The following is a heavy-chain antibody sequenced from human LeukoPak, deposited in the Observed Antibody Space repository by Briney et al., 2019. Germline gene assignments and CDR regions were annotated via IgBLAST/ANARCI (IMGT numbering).Heavy chain of an antibody. D-gene: IGHD6-6*01. CDR2: IIPIFGTA. CDR3: ARDPGYSSSSRGFDY. J-gene: IGHJ4*02. V-gene: IGHV1-69*06. CDR1: GYTFTGYY. Sequence: SVKVSCKASGYTFTGYYMHWVRQAPGQGLECMGGIIPIFGTANYAQKFQGRVTITADKSTSTAYMELSSLRSEDTAVYYCARDPGYSSSSRGFDYWGQGTLVTVSS.